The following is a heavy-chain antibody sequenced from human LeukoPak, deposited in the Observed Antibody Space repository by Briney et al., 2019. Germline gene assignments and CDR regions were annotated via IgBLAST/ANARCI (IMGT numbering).Heavy chain of an antibody. Sequence: SETLSLTCTVSGGSISSYYWSWIRQPSGKGLEWIGYIYYSGSTNYNPSLKSRVTISVDTSKNQFSLKLSSVTAADTAVYYCARVEWGVVNWFDPWGQGTLVTVSS. D-gene: IGHD3-16*01. CDR3: ARVEWGVVNWFDP. CDR1: GGSISSYY. CDR2: IYYSGST. V-gene: IGHV4-59*01. J-gene: IGHJ5*02.